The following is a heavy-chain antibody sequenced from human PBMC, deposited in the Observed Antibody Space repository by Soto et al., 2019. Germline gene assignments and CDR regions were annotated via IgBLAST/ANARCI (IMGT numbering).Heavy chain of an antibody. CDR3: ARVRQEWLPTFFDS. CDR1: GYTFITRG. D-gene: IGHD3-3*01. Sequence: QVQLVQSGAEVKKPGASVKVSCKASGYTFITRGITWVRQAPGQGLEWMGWISAYNGKTYYAQKFQGRVTLTTDTSATTAYMELRSLESDDTAVYYCARVRQEWLPTFFDSWGQGTLVTVSS. J-gene: IGHJ4*02. CDR2: ISAYNGKT. V-gene: IGHV1-18*01.